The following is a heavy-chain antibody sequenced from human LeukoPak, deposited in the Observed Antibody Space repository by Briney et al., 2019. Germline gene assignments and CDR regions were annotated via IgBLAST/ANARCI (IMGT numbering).Heavy chain of an antibody. CDR2: INDGGNRK. CDR3: ARAKGGDDAFDI. Sequence: GGSLRLSCAASGFTFSTCGMHWVRQAPGKGLEWVAFINDGGNRKDYTDSVQGRLTISRDTSKNILYLQMNSLGAEDTAVYYCARAKGGDDAFDIWGQGTMVTVSS. V-gene: IGHV3-30*02. CDR1: GFTFSTCG. D-gene: IGHD3-16*01. J-gene: IGHJ3*02.